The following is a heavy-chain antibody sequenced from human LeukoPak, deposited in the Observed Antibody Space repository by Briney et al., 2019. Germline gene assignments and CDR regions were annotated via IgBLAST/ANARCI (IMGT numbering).Heavy chain of an antibody. Sequence: GASVKVSCKASGYTFTSYGISWVRQAPGQGLEWMGWISAYNGNTNYAQKLQGRVTMTEDTSTDTAYMELSSLRSEDTAVYYCATVGILTGYYIAPLSNWGQGTLVTVSS. V-gene: IGHV1-18*01. CDR1: GYTFTSYG. J-gene: IGHJ4*02. CDR2: ISAYNGNT. D-gene: IGHD3-9*01. CDR3: ATVGILTGYYIAPLSN.